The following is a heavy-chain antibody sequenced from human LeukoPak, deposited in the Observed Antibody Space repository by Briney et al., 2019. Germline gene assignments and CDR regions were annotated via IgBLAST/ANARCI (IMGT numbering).Heavy chain of an antibody. CDR3: AKRRDERTYKDVFDI. CDR2: IRYDGSNK. D-gene: IGHD1-1*01. V-gene: IGHV3-30*02. CDR1: GFTFSSYG. Sequence: GGSLRLSCAASGFTFSSYGMHWVRQAPGKGLEWVAFIRYDGSNKYYADSVKGRFTISRDNSKNTLYLQMNSLRAEDTAVYYCAKRRDERTYKDVFDIWGQGTMVTVSS. J-gene: IGHJ3*02.